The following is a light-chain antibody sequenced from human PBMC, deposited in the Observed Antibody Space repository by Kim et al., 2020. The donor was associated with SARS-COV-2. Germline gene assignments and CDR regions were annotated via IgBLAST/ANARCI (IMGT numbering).Light chain of an antibody. V-gene: IGKV3-20*01. CDR2: GAT. J-gene: IGKJ2*01. Sequence: LSPGEGGTLSCRASQSVSSNYLAWYQQNPGPSPRLLIYGATSRATGIPDRFSGSGSGTDFTLTISRLEPKDFAVYYCQQYGSPPYTFGQGTKLEI. CDR1: QSVSSNY. CDR3: QQYGSPPYT.